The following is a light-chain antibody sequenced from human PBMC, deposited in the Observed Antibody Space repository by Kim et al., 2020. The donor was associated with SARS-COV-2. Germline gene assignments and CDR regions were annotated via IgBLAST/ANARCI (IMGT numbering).Light chain of an antibody. CDR1: QSVLYSSNNKNY. J-gene: IGKJ1*01. CDR3: QQYYTTPQT. CDR2: WAS. V-gene: IGKV4-1*01. Sequence: DIVMTQSPDSLAVSLSERATINCKSSQSVLYSSNNKNYLAWYQQKPGQPPKLLIYWASTRESGVPDRFSGSGSGTDFTLTISSLQAEDVAVYYCQQYYTTPQTFGQGTKVDIK.